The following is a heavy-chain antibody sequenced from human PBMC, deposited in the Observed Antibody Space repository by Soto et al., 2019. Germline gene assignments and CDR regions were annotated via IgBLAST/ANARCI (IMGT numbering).Heavy chain of an antibody. V-gene: IGHV4-39*01. CDR2: IYYSGST. CDR1: SGSISSSSYY. D-gene: IGHD4-17*01. CDR3: ARFFYGDHLDY. J-gene: IGHJ4*02. Sequence: QLQLLESGPGLVKPSETLSLTCTVSSGSISSSSYYWGWIRQPPGKGLEWIGSIYYSGSTYYNPSLKSRVTISVDTSKNQFSLKLSSVTAADMAVYYCARFFYGDHLDYWGQGTLVTVSS.